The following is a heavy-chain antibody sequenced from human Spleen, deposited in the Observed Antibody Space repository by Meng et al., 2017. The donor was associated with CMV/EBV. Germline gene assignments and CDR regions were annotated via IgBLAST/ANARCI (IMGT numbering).Heavy chain of an antibody. D-gene: IGHD6-13*01. J-gene: IGHJ4*02. CDR2: IIPILGIA. Sequence: QVQLVQSGAEVKKPGSSVQVSCKASGGTFSSYAISWVRQAPGQGLEWMGGIIPILGIANYAHKFQGRVTITADKSTSTTYMELSSLRSEDTAVYYCVSRIAAAAQLWGQGTLVTVSS. CDR1: GGTFSSYA. V-gene: IGHV1-69*10. CDR3: VSRIAAAAQL.